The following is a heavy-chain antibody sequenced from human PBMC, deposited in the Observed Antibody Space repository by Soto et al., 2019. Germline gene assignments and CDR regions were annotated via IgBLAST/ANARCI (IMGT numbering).Heavy chain of an antibody. Sequence: EVQLVQSGGGLVQPGGSLKLSCATSGFTFSGSTVHWVRQASGEGLQWVGRIRSKANDYATTYIASVKGRFTISRDDSWKKAHLQMSDLKIEDTAVYYCTGGYCTGGTCYSGYFQHWGQGALVTVFS. CDR1: GFTFSGST. CDR2: IRSKANDYAT. V-gene: IGHV3-73*02. J-gene: IGHJ1*01. D-gene: IGHD2-15*01. CDR3: TGGYCTGGTCYSGYFQH.